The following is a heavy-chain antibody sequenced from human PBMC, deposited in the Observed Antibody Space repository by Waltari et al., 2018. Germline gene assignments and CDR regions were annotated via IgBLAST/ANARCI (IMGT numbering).Heavy chain of an antibody. D-gene: IGHD2-15*01. J-gene: IGHJ5*02. CDR2: IYYSGIT. CDR1: GDSIPRRDYY. V-gene: IGHV4-39*01. CDR3: TRRPYSTGWVWFDP. Sequence: QLLLQESGPGLVNPSETLSLTCAVSGDSIPRRDYYWAWIRQSPGKKLELIGTIYYSGITYYNPSVDSRVTMSVDTSQNQFSLRLSSVTAADTGVYYCTRRPYSTGWVWFDPWGQGTLVTVSS.